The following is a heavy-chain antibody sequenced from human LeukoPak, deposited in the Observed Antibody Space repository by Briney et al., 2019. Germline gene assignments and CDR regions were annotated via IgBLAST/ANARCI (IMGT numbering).Heavy chain of an antibody. J-gene: IGHJ4*02. D-gene: IGHD3-10*01. V-gene: IGHV3-21*04. CDR1: GFTFSSYS. Sequence: GGSLRLSCAASGFTFSSYSMNWVRQAPGKGLEWVSSISSSSSNIYYADSVKGRFTISRDNAKNSLYLQMNSLRAEDTAVYYCARDSLMLRGPLVIYYFDFWGQGTLVTVSS. CDR2: ISSSSSNI. CDR3: ARDSLMLRGPLVIYYFDF.